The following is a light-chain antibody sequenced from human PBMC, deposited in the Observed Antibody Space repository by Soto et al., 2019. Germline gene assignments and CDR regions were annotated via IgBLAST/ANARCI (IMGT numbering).Light chain of an antibody. Sequence: QSALTQPPSASGSPGQSVTLSCTGTSSDVGGYNYVSWYQQHPGKAPKLMIYEVSKRPSGVPDRFSGSKSGNTASLTVSGLQAEDEADYYCSSYGGSNNYVFGTGTKVTVL. CDR3: SSYGGSNNYV. J-gene: IGLJ1*01. CDR1: SSDVGGYNY. V-gene: IGLV2-8*01. CDR2: EVS.